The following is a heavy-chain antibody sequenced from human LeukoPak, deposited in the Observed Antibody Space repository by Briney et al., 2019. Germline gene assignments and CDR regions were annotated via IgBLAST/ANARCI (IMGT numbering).Heavy chain of an antibody. Sequence: SVKVSCKASGGTFSSYTISWVRQAPGQGLEWMGRIIPILGIANYAQKFQGRVTVTADKSTSTAYMELSSLRSEDTAVYYCARDGQWELPVPYYFDYWGQGTLVTVSS. V-gene: IGHV1-69*04. CDR1: GGTFSSYT. D-gene: IGHD1-26*01. CDR3: ARDGQWELPVPYYFDY. CDR2: IIPILGIA. J-gene: IGHJ4*02.